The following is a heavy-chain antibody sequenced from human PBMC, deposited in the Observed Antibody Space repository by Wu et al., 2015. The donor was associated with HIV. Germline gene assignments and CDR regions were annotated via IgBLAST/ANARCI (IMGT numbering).Heavy chain of an antibody. CDR3: AKAGQRGYDYGHWNFDS. Sequence: QVQLVQSGAEMKKPGASVKVSCKASGYNFTNYDINWVKLTPGQGLEWMGWMKPKSGDTGYALTFLGRVTMTRDISTNTAYMELSSLRSDDTALYFCAKAGQRGYDYGHWNFDSGAMAPWSLSPQ. CDR2: MKPKSGDT. CDR1: GYNFTNYD. D-gene: IGHD5-18*01. J-gene: IGHJ2*01. V-gene: IGHV1-8*01.